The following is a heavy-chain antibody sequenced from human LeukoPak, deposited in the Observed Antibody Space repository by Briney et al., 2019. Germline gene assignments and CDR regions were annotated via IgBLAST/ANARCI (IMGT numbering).Heavy chain of an antibody. Sequence: SETLSLTCTVSGGSISSYYWSWIRQPPGKGLDCIGYIYYSGSTNYNPSLKSRVTISVDTSKNQFSLKLSSVTAADTAVYYCARRSLMSYARFDAFDVWGQGTLVTVSS. CDR2: IYYSGST. CDR1: GGSISSYY. CDR3: ARRSLMSYARFDAFDV. J-gene: IGHJ3*01. D-gene: IGHD1-26*01. V-gene: IGHV4-59*01.